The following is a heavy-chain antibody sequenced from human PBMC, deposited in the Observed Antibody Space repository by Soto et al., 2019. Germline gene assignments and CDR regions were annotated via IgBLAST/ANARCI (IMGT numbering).Heavy chain of an antibody. J-gene: IGHJ4*02. CDR2: ISGSGGST. CDR3: ANEALYYYDSSGAIDY. Sequence: PGGSLRLSCAASVFTFSSYAMSWVRQAPGKGLEWVSAISGSGGSTYYADSVKGRFTISRDNSKNTLYLQMNSLRAEDTAVYYCANEALYYYDSSGAIDYWGQGTLVTVSS. CDR1: VFTFSSYA. V-gene: IGHV3-23*01. D-gene: IGHD3-22*01.